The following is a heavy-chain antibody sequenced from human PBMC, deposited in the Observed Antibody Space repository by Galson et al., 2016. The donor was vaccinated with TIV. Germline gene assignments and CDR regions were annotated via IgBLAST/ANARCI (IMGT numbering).Heavy chain of an antibody. CDR3: ARLDTALDY. CDR1: DDSISSTDYY. Sequence: LSLTCTVSDDSISSTDYYWSWLRQPPGKGLEWIGYIYYSGSTSYNPSLKSRVTISLDTPKSQFSLKLNSVTAADTAVYYCARLDTALDYWGQGTLVTVSS. J-gene: IGHJ4*02. D-gene: IGHD5-18*01. CDR2: IYYSGST. V-gene: IGHV4-61*05.